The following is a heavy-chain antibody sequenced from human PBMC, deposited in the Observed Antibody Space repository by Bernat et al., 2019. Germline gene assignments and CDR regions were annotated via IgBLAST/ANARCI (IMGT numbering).Heavy chain of an antibody. J-gene: IGHJ5*02. CDR1: GFTFSSYG. D-gene: IGHD1-26*01. V-gene: IGHV3-33*01. Sequence: QVQVVESGGGVVQPGRSLRLSCAASGFTFSSYGMHWVRQAPGKGLEWVAVIWYDGSNKYYGDSVKGRFTISRDNSKNTVYLQMNSLRGEDTAVYYCVRRGSRWAIDVWGQGTPVTVSS. CDR2: IWYDGSNK. CDR3: VRRGSRWAIDV.